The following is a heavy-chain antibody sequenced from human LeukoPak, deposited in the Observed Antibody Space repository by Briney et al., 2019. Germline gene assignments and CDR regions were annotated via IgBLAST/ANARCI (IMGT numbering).Heavy chain of an antibody. CDR2: ISSTSDYI. CDR3: ARDLNDFWSGYYIPIMGNYYMDV. V-gene: IGHV3-21*01. D-gene: IGHD3-3*01. CDR1: GFDFNSYS. Sequence: GGCLRLSCAASGFDFNSYSMTWVRQAPGKGLEWGSIISSTSDYIFDADSVKGRFTISRNNDKTSLSLQMNSLRAEATAVYYCARDLNDFWSGYYIPIMGNYYMDVWGKGTTVTVSS. J-gene: IGHJ6*03.